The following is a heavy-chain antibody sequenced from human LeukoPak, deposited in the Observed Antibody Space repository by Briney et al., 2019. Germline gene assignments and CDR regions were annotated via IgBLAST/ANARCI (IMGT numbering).Heavy chain of an antibody. CDR2: INVDGSEK. D-gene: IGHD4-17*01. CDR1: GFTFRSYW. CDR3: ARGHGCAD. V-gene: IGHV3-7*01. J-gene: IGHJ4*02. Sequence: PGGSLRLSCAASGFTFRSYWMSWVRQAPGKGLEWVASINVDGSEKKYVDSVKGRFTISRDNAENSLYLQMNSLRAEDTAVYYCARGHGCADWGQGTLVTVSS.